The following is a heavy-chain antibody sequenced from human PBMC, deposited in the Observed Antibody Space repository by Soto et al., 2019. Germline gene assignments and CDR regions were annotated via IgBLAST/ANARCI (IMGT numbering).Heavy chain of an antibody. CDR2: ILSDGSNK. CDR1: GFTFSSYA. Sequence: QVQLVESGGGVVQPGRSLRLSCAASGFTFSSYAMHWVRQAPGKGLEWVAVILSDGSNKWYVDSVKGRFTISRDNSQNPLDLQMNSLRGEETAVYYCARNVFQEDVWGQGTTVAVSS. V-gene: IGHV3-30-3*01. J-gene: IGHJ6*02. D-gene: IGHD2-8*01. CDR3: ARNVFQEDV.